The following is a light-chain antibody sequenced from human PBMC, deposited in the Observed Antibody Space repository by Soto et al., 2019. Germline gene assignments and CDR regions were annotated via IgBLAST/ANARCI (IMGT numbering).Light chain of an antibody. CDR2: KAS. V-gene: IGKV1-5*03. Sequence: DIQMTQSPSTLSASVGDRVTITFRASQSISNYLAWYQQKPGKAPNLLIYKASSLQSGVPSRFSGSGSGTEFTLTIHSLQADDFATYYCQQYHSYSTFGQGTKVDIK. CDR3: QQYHSYST. CDR1: QSISNY. J-gene: IGKJ1*01.